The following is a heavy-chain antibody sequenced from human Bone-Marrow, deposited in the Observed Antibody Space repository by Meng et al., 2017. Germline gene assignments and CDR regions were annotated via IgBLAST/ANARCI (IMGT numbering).Heavy chain of an antibody. D-gene: IGHD1-26*01. V-gene: IGHV3-21*01. CDR2: ISSESAHI. CDR3: SRDRSYSSDY. Sequence: GESLKISCAASGFTFSSYSMNWVRQAPGKGLEWVSSISSESAHILYAESVKGRFIISRDNAKNSLYLQMDSLRADDTAVYYCSRDRSYSSDYWGQGALVTVSS. CDR1: GFTFSSYS. J-gene: IGHJ4*02.